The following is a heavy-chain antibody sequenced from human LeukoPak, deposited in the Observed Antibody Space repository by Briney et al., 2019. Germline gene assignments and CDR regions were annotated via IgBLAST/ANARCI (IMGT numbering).Heavy chain of an antibody. CDR2: IWYDGSNK. V-gene: IGHV3-33*08. CDR1: GFTFSSYG. CDR3: ARDVGSSWGYYYYGMDV. Sequence: PGGSLRLSCDASGFTFSSYGMHWVRQAPGKGLEWVAVIWYDGSNKYYADSVKGRFTISRDNSKNTLYLQMNSLRAEDTAVYYCARDVGSSWGYYYYGMDVWGQGTTVTVSS. J-gene: IGHJ6*02. D-gene: IGHD6-13*01.